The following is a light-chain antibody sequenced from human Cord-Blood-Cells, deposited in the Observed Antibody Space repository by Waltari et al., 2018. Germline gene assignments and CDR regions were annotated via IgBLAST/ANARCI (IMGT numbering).Light chain of an antibody. CDR1: SSDVGGYNY. Sequence: QSALTQPASASGPPGQSITISCTGTSSDVGGYNYVPFYQQHPGKAPKLMIYDSSNRPSGVSNRFSGSKSGNTASLTISGLQAEDEADYYCSSYTSSSTLVVFGGGTKLTVL. J-gene: IGLJ2*01. CDR3: SSYTSSSTLVV. V-gene: IGLV2-14*01. CDR2: DSS.